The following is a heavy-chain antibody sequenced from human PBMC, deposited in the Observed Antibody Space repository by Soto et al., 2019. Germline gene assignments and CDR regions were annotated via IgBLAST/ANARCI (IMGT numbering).Heavy chain of an antibody. J-gene: IGHJ4*02. V-gene: IGHV2-5*01. D-gene: IGHD3-16*01. CDR1: GFSLSARGVG. CDR2: IYWYDDK. CDR3: THSPWGAAPDY. Sequence: QITLEESGPTLVKPTQTLTLTCTFSGFSLSARGVGVGWIRQPPGKAPEWLALIYWYDDKRYTPSLKSRLTITKDTSKNQVVLTMTNMDPVDTATYYCTHSPWGAAPDYWGQGTLVTVSS.